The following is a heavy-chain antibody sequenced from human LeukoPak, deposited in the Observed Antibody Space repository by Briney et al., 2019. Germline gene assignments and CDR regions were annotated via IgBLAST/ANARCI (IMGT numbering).Heavy chain of an antibody. D-gene: IGHD5-18*01. V-gene: IGHV1-18*01. CDR3: ARGPEVESGYSYGHIDY. Sequence: ASVKVSCKASGYTFTSYGISWVRQAPGQGLEWMGWISAYNGNTNYAQKLQGRVTMTTDTSTSTAYMEVRSLRSDDTAVYYCARGPEVESGYSYGHIDYWGQGTLVTVSS. CDR2: ISAYNGNT. J-gene: IGHJ4*02. CDR1: GYTFTSYG.